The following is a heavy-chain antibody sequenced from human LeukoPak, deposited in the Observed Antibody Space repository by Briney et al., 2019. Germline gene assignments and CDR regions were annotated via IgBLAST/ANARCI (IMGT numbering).Heavy chain of an antibody. CDR3: AREVERFGELSAIRYYYGMDV. D-gene: IGHD3-10*01. Sequence: ASVKVSCKASGGTFSSYAISWVRQAPGQGLEWMGWINTNTGNPTYAQGFTGRFVFSLDTSVSTAYLQISSLKAEDTAVYYCAREVERFGELSAIRYYYGMDVWGQGTTVTVSS. CDR2: INTNTGNP. CDR1: GGTFSSYA. V-gene: IGHV7-4-1*02. J-gene: IGHJ6*02.